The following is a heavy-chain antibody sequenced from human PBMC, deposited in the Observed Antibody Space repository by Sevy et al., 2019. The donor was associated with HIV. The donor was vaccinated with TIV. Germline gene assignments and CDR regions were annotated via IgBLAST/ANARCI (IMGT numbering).Heavy chain of an antibody. CDR3: AKDKWFGESWTYGTDV. CDR1: GFTFDDYA. Sequence: GGSLRLSCAASGFTFDDYAMHWVRQAPGKGLEWVSGISWNSGSIGYADSVKGRFTISRDNAKNSLYLQMNSLRAEDTALYYCAKDKWFGESWTYGTDVWGQGTTVTVSS. V-gene: IGHV3-9*01. D-gene: IGHD3-10*01. J-gene: IGHJ6*02. CDR2: ISWNSGSI.